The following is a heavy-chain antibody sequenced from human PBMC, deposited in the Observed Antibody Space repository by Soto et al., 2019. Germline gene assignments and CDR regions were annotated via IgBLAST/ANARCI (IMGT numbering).Heavy chain of an antibody. D-gene: IGHD3-22*01. CDR1: GFTFSSSV. V-gene: IGHV3-23*01. CDR3: ARLSSGTYPAFDY. CDR2: ISGSGGRT. Sequence: GGSLRLSCAASGFTFSSSVMGWVRQAPWKGLEWVSAISGSGGRTNYADSVKGRSTISRDNSKNTLYLQTNSLRAEDTAVYYCARLSSGTYPAFDYWGQGTLVTVSS. J-gene: IGHJ4*02.